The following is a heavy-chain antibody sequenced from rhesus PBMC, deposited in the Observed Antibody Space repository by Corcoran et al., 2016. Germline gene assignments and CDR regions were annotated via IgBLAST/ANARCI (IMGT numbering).Heavy chain of an antibody. Sequence: QVQLQESGPGVVKPSETLSLTCAVSGGSISGYYLWSWIRQPPGKGLEWIGYIYGGSGSTSDNPSLKSRVIISIDTSKNQFSLKLSSVTAADTAVYYCARVIAGTIYPDYWGQGVLVSVSS. J-gene: IGHJ4*01. CDR3: ARVIAGTIYPDY. CDR2: IYGGSGST. CDR1: GGSISGYYL. D-gene: IGHD1-1-1*01. V-gene: IGHV4S7*01.